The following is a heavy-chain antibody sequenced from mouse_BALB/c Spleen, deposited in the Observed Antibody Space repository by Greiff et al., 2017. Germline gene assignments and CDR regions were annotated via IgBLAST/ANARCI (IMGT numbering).Heavy chain of an antibody. CDR2: TSSGGSYT. Sequence: EVQLVESGGDLVKPGGSLKLSCAASGFTFSSYGMSWVRQTPDKRLEWVATTSSGGSYTYYPDSVKGRFTITRDNAKNTLYLQMSSLKSEDTAKYYYARQRDYGNYDYWGQGTTLTVSS. V-gene: IGHV5-6*01. J-gene: IGHJ2*01. D-gene: IGHD2-1*01. CDR3: ARQRDYGNYDY. CDR1: GFTFSSYG.